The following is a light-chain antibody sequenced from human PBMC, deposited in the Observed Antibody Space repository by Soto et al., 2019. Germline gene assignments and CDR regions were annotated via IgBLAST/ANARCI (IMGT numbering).Light chain of an antibody. Sequence: EIVMTQSPATLSVSPGERATLSCRASQSVSNNLAWYQQKPGQAPGLLIYGASTKATGIPARFSGSGPGTEFTLTVSSLQSEDFAVYYCQQYNTWPRTFGQGTKVEIK. CDR3: QQYNTWPRT. J-gene: IGKJ1*01. CDR2: GAS. V-gene: IGKV3-15*01. CDR1: QSVSNN.